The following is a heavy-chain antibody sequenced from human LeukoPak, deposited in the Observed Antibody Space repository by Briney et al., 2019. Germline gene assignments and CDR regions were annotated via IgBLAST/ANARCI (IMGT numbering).Heavy chain of an antibody. CDR2: ISTSGESA. CDR1: GFTFSSYA. J-gene: IGHJ4*02. V-gene: IGHV3-23*01. D-gene: IGHD3-22*01. Sequence: GGSLRLSCPVSGFTFSSYALSWVRQAPGRGLEWVSVISTSGESAYYADSVKGRFTISRDNSKNTLYLQMNSLRAEDTAVYYCAKDRGSGYHYFDYWGQGTLVTVSS. CDR3: AKDRGSGYHYFDY.